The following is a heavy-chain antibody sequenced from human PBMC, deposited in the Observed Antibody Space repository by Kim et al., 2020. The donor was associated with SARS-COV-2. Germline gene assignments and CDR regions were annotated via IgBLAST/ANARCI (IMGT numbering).Heavy chain of an antibody. J-gene: IGHJ3*02. CDR3: ATDAPSDITMVRGVQVAFDI. Sequence: ASVKVSCKVSGYTLTELSMHWVRQAPGKGLEWMGGFDPEDGETIYAQKFQGRVTMTEDTSTDTAYMELSSLRSEDTAVYYCATDAPSDITMVRGVQVAFDIWGQGTMVTVSS. V-gene: IGHV1-24*01. D-gene: IGHD3-10*01. CDR1: GYTLTELS. CDR2: FDPEDGET.